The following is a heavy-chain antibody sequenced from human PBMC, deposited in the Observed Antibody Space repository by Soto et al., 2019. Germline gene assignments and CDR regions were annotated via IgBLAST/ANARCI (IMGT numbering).Heavy chain of an antibody. V-gene: IGHV3-9*01. CDR1: GFTFDDYA. D-gene: IGHD3-10*01. CDR2: ISWNSGSI. J-gene: IGHJ4*02. CDR3: AKDILRFGGVFDY. Sequence: EVQLVESGGGLVQPGRSLRLSCAASGFTFDDYAMHWVRQAPGKGLEWVSGISWNSGSIGYADSVKGRFTISRDNAKNSLYLQMNSLRAEDTALYYCAKDILRFGGVFDYWGQGTLVTVSS.